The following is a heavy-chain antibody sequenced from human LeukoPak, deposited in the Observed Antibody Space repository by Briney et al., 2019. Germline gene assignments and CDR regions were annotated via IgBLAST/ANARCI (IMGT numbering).Heavy chain of an antibody. CDR3: AKDQIGGAVAGTSFDY. J-gene: IGHJ4*02. CDR2: ISYDGSNK. V-gene: IGHV3-30*18. CDR1: GFTFNSYA. D-gene: IGHD6-19*01. Sequence: GGSLRLSCAASGFTFNSYAMHWVRQAPGKGLEWVAVISYDGSNKYYADSVKGRFTISRDNSKNTLYLQMNSLRAEDTAVYYCAKDQIGGAVAGTSFDYWGQGTLVTVSS.